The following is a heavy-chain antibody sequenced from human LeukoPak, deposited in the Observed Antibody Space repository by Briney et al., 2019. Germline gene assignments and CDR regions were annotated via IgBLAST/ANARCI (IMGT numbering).Heavy chain of an antibody. D-gene: IGHD6-19*01. CDR2: IYYSGST. CDR3: ARSSGWYEGVFDY. CDR1: GGSISNSF. V-gene: IGHV4-59*12. Sequence: SETLSLTCTVSGGSISNSFWSWIRQPPGKGLEWIANIYYSGSTNYNPSLKSRVTISVDTSKSQFSLKLSSVTAADTAVYYCARSSGWYEGVFDYWGQGTLVTVSP. J-gene: IGHJ4*02.